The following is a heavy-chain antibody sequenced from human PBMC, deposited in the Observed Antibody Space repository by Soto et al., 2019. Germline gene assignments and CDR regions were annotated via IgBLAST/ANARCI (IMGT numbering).Heavy chain of an antibody. CDR1: GFTFSSFT. D-gene: IGHD6-19*01. CDR3: ARCIAVARTPQFDY. Sequence: QVQLVESGGGVVQPGRSLRLSCAASGFTFSSFTMHWVRQAPGKGLEWVAVISYDDGTNQDYADSVKGRLTISRDNPKNTLSLQMHSLRAEDTAVYDCARCIAVARTPQFDYWGQATLGTVSS. J-gene: IGHJ4*02. V-gene: IGHV3-30-3*01. CDR2: ISYDDGTNQ.